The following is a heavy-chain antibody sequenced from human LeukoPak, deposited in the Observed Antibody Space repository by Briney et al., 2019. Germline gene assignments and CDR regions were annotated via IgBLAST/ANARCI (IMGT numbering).Heavy chain of an antibody. CDR3: ARSTVTTLILNAFDI. V-gene: IGHV3-33*01. D-gene: IGHD4-17*01. J-gene: IGHJ3*02. Sequence: PGGSLRLSCAASGFTFSSYGMHWVRQAPGKGLEWVAVIWYDGSNKYYADSVKGRFTISRDKSKNTLYLQMNSLRAEDTAVYYCARSTVTTLILNAFDIWGQGTMVTVSS. CDR2: IWYDGSNK. CDR1: GFTFSSYG.